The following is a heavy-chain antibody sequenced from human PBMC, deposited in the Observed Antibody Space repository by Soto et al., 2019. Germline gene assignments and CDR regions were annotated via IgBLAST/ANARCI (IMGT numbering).Heavy chain of an antibody. D-gene: IGHD5-18*01. CDR2: ISYDGSNK. J-gene: IGHJ4*02. Sequence: QVQLVESGGGVVQPGRSLRLSCAASGFTFSSYAMHWVRQAPGKGLEWVAVISYDGSNKYYADSVKGRFTISRDNSKNTLYLQMNSLRAEDTAVYYCAKNGRGGYSYGIDYWGQGTLVTVSS. V-gene: IGHV3-30-3*01. CDR1: GFTFSSYA. CDR3: AKNGRGGYSYGIDY.